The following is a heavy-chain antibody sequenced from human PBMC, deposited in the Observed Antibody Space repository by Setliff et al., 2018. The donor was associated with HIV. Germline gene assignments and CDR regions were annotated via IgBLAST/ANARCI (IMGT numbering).Heavy chain of an antibody. Sequence: SETLSLTCAVSGGPISSGTYSWSWIRQPPGKGLEWIGYISRSGGTHYTPSLKSRVSMSIDRSENQFFLNLTSVTAADAAVYYCARDADNWGQGTLVTVSS. CDR3: ARDADN. CDR2: ISRSGGT. J-gene: IGHJ4*02. V-gene: IGHV4-30-2*01. CDR1: GGPISSGTYS.